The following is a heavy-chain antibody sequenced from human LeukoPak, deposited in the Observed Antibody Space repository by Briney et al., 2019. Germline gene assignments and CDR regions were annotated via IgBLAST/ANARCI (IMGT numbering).Heavy chain of an antibody. V-gene: IGHV4-34*01. CDR3: AREVSRRIQLWLKAFDI. CDR2: INHSGST. Sequence: SETLSLTCAVYGGSFSGYYWSWIRQPPGKGLEWIGEINHSGSTNYNRSLKRRVNISVDTSKNQFALKLRSVTAADTAVYYCAREVSRRIQLWLKAFDIWGQGTMVTVSS. D-gene: IGHD5-18*01. CDR1: GGSFSGYY. J-gene: IGHJ3*02.